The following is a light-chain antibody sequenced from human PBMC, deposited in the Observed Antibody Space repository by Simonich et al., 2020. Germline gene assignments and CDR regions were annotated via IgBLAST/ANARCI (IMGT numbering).Light chain of an antibody. CDR3: LQHNSYPPT. CDR2: AAS. J-gene: IGKJ1*01. CDR1: QSISSY. Sequence: DIQMTQSPSSLSASVGDRVTIPCRASQSISSYLNWYQQKPGKAPKLLIYAASSLQSGVPSRFSGSGSGTDFTLTISSLQPEDFATYYCLQHNSYPPTFGQGTKVEIK. V-gene: IGKV1-39*01.